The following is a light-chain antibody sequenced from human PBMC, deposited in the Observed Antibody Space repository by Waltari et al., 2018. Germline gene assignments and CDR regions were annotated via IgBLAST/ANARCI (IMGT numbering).Light chain of an antibody. J-gene: IGKJ1*01. CDR3: QQYYSTPRT. CDR2: WAS. V-gene: IGKV4-1*01. Sequence: FLYSSNNKNYLAWYQQKPGQPPKLLIYWASTRESGVPDRFSGSGSGTDFTLTISSLQAEDVAVYYCQQYYSTPRTFGQGTKVEIK. CDR1: FLYSSNNKNY.